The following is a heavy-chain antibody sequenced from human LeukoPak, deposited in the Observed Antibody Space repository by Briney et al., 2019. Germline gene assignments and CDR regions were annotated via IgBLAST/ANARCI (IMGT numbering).Heavy chain of an antibody. CDR2: IQYDGSTT. CDR3: ARALVAGVTLNALDI. J-gene: IGHJ3*02. V-gene: IGHV3-74*01. CDR1: GFSFSTYW. D-gene: IGHD2-15*01. Sequence: PGGSLRLSCAASGFSFSTYWMHWVRQAPGKGLVWVARIQYDGSTTSYADSVKGRFTISRDNAKKTLYVQMNSLRAEDTAVYYCARALVAGVTLNALDIWGQGTMVTVSS.